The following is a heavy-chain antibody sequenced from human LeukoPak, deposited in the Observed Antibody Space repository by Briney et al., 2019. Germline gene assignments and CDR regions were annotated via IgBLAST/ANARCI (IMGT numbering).Heavy chain of an antibody. CDR1: GYSISSGYY. J-gene: IGHJ4*02. V-gene: IGHV4-38-2*01. CDR2: IYHSGST. CDR3: ARRPVPDPEYSSSVDY. Sequence: SETLSLTCAVSGYSISSGYYWGWIRQPPGKGLEGIGSIYHSGSTYYNPSLKSRVTISVDTSKNQFSLKLSSVAAADTAVYYCARRPVPDPEYSSSVDYWGQGTLVTVSS. D-gene: IGHD6-6*01.